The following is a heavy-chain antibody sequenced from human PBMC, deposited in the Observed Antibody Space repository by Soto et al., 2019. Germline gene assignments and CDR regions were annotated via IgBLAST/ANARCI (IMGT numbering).Heavy chain of an antibody. CDR2: IKSRTDGGAT. CDR3: TTEGSSGERWYYKGMDV. CDR1: GLSFINAW. Sequence: EVQLVESGGGLVKPGGSLRLSCAASGLSFINAWMTWVRQAPGKGLEWIGRIKSRTDGGATDYVAPVKGRFTISRDDSQNTLYLQMNSLNTDDTGVYYCTTEGSSGERWYYKGMDVWGQGTTVTV. J-gene: IGHJ6*02. D-gene: IGHD1-26*01. V-gene: IGHV3-15*01.